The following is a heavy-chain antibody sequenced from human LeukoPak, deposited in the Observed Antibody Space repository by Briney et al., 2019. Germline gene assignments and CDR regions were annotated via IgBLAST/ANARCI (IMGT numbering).Heavy chain of an antibody. CDR3: AKDSAAFLPYYYYMDV. V-gene: IGHV3-30*18. Sequence: PGGSLRLSCAASGFTFSSYDMHWVRQAPGKGLEWVAVISYDGSNKYYADSVKGRFTISRDNSKNTLYLQMNSLRAEDTAVYYCAKDSAAFLPYYYYMDVWGKGTTVTVSS. J-gene: IGHJ6*03. CDR1: GFTFSSYD. D-gene: IGHD2/OR15-2a*01. CDR2: ISYDGSNK.